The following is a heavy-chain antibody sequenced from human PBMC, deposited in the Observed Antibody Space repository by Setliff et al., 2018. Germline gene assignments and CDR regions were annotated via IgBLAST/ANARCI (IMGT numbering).Heavy chain of an antibody. CDR3: ARGRNIAARLLDS. Sequence: SETLSLTCAAYGGTFSDYYWTWIRQPPGKGLEWIGEINHRGSTNYNPSLKSRATISIDSSKDQFSLKLISMSAADTAVYFCARGRNIAARLLDSWGQGALVTVSS. CDR2: INHRGST. CDR1: GGTFSDYY. D-gene: IGHD6-6*01. V-gene: IGHV4-34*01. J-gene: IGHJ4*02.